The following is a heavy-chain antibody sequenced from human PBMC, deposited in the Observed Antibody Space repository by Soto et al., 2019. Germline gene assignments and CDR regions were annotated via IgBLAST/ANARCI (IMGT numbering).Heavy chain of an antibody. J-gene: IGHJ4*02. CDR3: ARGLYYYDSRGGLARVDY. CDR1: GHTLTEFS. CDR2: FDPEGGEA. D-gene: IGHD3-22*01. V-gene: IGHV1-24*01. Sequence: ASVKVSCKISGHTLTEFSIHWVRQAPGKGLEWMGGFDPEGGEAIYAQKWHGRVTVTEDTVTDTAYMELSGLKSDDTAVYYCARGLYYYDSRGGLARVDYWGQQTLVSVSS.